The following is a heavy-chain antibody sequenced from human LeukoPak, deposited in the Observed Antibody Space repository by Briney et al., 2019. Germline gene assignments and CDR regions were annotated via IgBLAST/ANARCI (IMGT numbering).Heavy chain of an antibody. D-gene: IGHD2-15*01. J-gene: IGHJ3*02. CDR2: INHSGST. V-gene: IGHV4-34*01. CDR1: GGSISSYY. CDR3: TKQNKYCSGGSCSLGAFDI. Sequence: SETLSLTCTVSGGSISSYYWSWIRQPPGKGLEWIGEINHSGSTNYNPSLKSRVTISVDTSKNQFSLKLSSVTAADTAVYYCTKQNKYCSGGSCSLGAFDIWGQGTMVTVSS.